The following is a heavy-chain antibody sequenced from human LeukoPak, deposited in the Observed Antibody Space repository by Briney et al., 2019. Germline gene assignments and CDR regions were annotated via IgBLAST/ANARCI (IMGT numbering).Heavy chain of an antibody. Sequence: PGGSLILSCTTSGFTFGDYAINWVRQAPGKGLEWVAFIRSKPYGGTTEYAASVKGRFTISRDDSNSIAYLQMNSLKTEDTAVYFCTRGLHNCTGGGCYPQRFDYWGQGTLVSVSS. CDR3: TRGLHNCTGGGCYPQRFDY. J-gene: IGHJ4*02. V-gene: IGHV3-49*04. CDR1: GFTFGDYA. CDR2: IRSKPYGGTT. D-gene: IGHD2-15*01.